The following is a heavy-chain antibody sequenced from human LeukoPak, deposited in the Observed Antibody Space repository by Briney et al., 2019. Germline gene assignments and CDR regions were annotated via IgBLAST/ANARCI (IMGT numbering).Heavy chain of an antibody. CDR2: INPSAGST. J-gene: IGHJ4*02. Sequence: VASVTVSCKASGYTFSDYYMHWVRQAPGQGLEWMGIINPSAGSTSYAQKFQGRVTMTRDTSTSTVYMELSSLRSEDTAVYYCARGGLQLLAPLDYWGQGTLVTVSS. V-gene: IGHV1-46*01. CDR3: ARGGLQLLAPLDY. CDR1: GYTFSDYY. D-gene: IGHD5-18*01.